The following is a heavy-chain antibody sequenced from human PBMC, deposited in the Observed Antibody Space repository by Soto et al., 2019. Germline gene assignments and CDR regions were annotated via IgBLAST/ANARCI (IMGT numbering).Heavy chain of an antibody. J-gene: IGHJ4*02. Sequence: QVQLVQSGAEVKKPGASVKASCKASGYTLSSYYMHWVRQAPGQGLEWMGIINTSGGSTTYAQKFQGRVTMTRDTSTSTVYMELSSLTSEDTAVYYCARPSVSGRRFDYWGEGTLVTVSS. CDR1: GYTLSSYY. CDR2: INTSGGST. CDR3: ARPSVSGRRFDY. D-gene: IGHD6-19*01. V-gene: IGHV1-46*03.